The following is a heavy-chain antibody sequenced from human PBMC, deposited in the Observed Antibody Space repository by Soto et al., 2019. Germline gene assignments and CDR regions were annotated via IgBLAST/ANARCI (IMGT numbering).Heavy chain of an antibody. V-gene: IGHV1-18*01. Sequence: ASVKVSCKAFGYTFTTFGISRVRQAPGQGLDWMGWISTYNGNTKYAQKLQGRVTMTTDTSTSTAYMELRSLRSDDTAVFYCAREMVRGVGSDYWGQGTLVTVSS. D-gene: IGHD3-10*01. CDR3: AREMVRGVGSDY. CDR1: GYTFTTFG. J-gene: IGHJ4*02. CDR2: ISTYNGNT.